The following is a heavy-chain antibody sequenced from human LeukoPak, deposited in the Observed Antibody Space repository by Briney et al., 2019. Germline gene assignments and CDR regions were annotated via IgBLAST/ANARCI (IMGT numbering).Heavy chain of an antibody. CDR2: IYPGDSDT. CDR1: GFRFDIYW. V-gene: IGHV5-51*01. D-gene: IGHD3-16*01. Sequence: GESLKISCQGSGFRFDIYWIGWVRQIPGKGLEWMGSIYPGDSDTRFSPSFQGQATMSADRSSGTAYLQWSSLKASDTAMYYCARRQGGQNWHFDLWGRGTAVTVSS. J-gene: IGHJ2*01. CDR3: ARRQGGQNWHFDL.